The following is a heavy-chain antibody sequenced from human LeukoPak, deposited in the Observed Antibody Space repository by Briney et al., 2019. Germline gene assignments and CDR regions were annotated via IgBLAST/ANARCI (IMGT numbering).Heavy chain of an antibody. D-gene: IGHD3-3*01. J-gene: IGHJ4*02. CDR1: GFTFSSYW. CDR2: IKQDGSEK. CDR3: ARASYDFWSGYTYFDY. V-gene: IGHV3-7*03. Sequence: GGSLRLSCAASGFTFSSYWMSWVRQAPGKGLEWVANIKQDGSEKYYVDSVKGRFTISRDNAKNSLYLQMNSLRAEDTALYHCARASYDFWSGYTYFDYWGQRTLVTVSS.